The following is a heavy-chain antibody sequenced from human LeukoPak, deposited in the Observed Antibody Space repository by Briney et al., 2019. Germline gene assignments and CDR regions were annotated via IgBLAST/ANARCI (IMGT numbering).Heavy chain of an antibody. CDR3: ARLSCSSTSCYSFDY. Sequence: SETLSLTCTVSGDSISTYYWSWLRQPAGRGLEWFGRIYTSGSTNYNPSLKSRVTMSVDTSKNQFSLKLSTVTAADTAVYYCARLSCSSTSCYSFDYWGQGTLVTVSS. CDR2: IYTSGST. V-gene: IGHV4-4*07. J-gene: IGHJ4*02. CDR1: GDSISTYY. D-gene: IGHD2-2*01.